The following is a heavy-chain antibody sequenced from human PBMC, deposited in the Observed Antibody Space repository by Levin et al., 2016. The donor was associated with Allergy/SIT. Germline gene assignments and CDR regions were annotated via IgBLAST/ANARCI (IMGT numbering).Heavy chain of an antibody. J-gene: IGHJ6*03. Sequence: WIRQPPGKGLEWMGYIYYSGSTNYNPSLKSRVTISVDTSKNRFSLRLSSVTAAETAVYYCARHAKAGPLNYYFMDVWGKGTTVTVSS. CDR2: IYYSGST. D-gene: IGHD6-13*01. V-gene: IGHV4-61*07. CDR3: ARHAKAGPLNYYFMDV.